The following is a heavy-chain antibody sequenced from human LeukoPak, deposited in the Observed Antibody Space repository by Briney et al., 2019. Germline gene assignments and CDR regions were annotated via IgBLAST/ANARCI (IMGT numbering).Heavy chain of an antibody. V-gene: IGHV3-30*02. CDR2: IRYDGNYK. J-gene: IGHJ6*03. D-gene: IGHD3-10*01. CDR3: AKDGGVRGPDYYYYMDV. CDR1: GFRLSSYG. Sequence: GGSLRLSCAASGFRLSSYGMHWVRQAPGKGLEWVAFIRYDGNYKNYADSVKGRFTISRDSSKNTLYLQMNGLRPEDTAVYYCAKDGGVRGPDYYYYMDVWGKGTTVTISS.